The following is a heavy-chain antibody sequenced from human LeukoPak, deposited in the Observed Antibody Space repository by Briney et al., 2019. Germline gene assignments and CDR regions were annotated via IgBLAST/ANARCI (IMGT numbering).Heavy chain of an antibody. CDR1: GGSISSGGYY. CDR3: ARDNRSIVDY. J-gene: IGHJ4*02. Sequence: SETLSLTCTVSGGSISSGGYYWSWIRQHPGKGLEWIGYIYYSGSTYYNPSLKSRVTISVDTSKNQFSLKLSSVTAADTAVYYCARDNRSIVDYWGQGTLVTVSP. V-gene: IGHV4-31*03. D-gene: IGHD6-6*01. CDR2: IYYSGST.